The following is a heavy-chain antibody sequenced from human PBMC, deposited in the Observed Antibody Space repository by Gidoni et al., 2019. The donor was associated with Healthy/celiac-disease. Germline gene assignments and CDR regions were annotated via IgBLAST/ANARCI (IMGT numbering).Heavy chain of an antibody. Sequence: QVQLVESGGGVVQPGRSLSLSCAASGFTFSSSAMHWVRQAPGKGLEWVAVISYDGSNKYYADSVKGRFTISRDNSKNTLYLQMNSLRAEDTAVYYCARDISPETSNSGSSGFDYWGQGTLVTVSS. CDR1: GFTFSSSA. J-gene: IGHJ4*02. CDR2: ISYDGSNK. D-gene: IGHD1-26*01. V-gene: IGHV3-30-3*01. CDR3: ARDISPETSNSGSSGFDY.